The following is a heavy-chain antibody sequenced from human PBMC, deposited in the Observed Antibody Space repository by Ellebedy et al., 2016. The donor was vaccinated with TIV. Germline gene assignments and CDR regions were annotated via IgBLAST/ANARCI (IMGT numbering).Heavy chain of an antibody. D-gene: IGHD6-13*01. CDR2: IYTSGST. CDR3: ATAGIAAAEEGNYYYYMDV. CDR1: GGSISSYY. Sequence: SETLSLTXTVSGGSISSYYWSWIRQPAGKGLEWIGRIYTSGSTNYNPSLKSRVTMSVDTSKNQFSLKLSSVTAADTAVYYCATAGIAAAEEGNYYYYMDVWGKGTTVTVSS. J-gene: IGHJ6*03. V-gene: IGHV4-4*07.